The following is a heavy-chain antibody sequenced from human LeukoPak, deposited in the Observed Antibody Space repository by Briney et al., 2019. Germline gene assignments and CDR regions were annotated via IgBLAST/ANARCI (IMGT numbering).Heavy chain of an antibody. CDR2: ISSNGGST. V-gene: IGHV3-64*01. CDR3: ARENRVARKGIAVAGTPIPHGY. Sequence: PGGSLRLSCAASGFTFSSYAMHWVRQAPGKGLEYVSAISSNGGSTYYANSVKGRFTISRDNSKNTLYLQMGSLRAEDMAVYYCARENRVARKGIAVAGTPIPHGYWGQGTLVTVSS. CDR1: GFTFSSYA. J-gene: IGHJ4*02. D-gene: IGHD6-19*01.